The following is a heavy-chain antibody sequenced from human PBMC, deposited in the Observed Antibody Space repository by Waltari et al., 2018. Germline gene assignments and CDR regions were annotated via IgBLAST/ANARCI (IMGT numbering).Heavy chain of an antibody. D-gene: IGHD1-1*01. J-gene: IGHJ4*02. Sequence: QVQLQESGPGLVKPSQTLSLTCTVSGYSISSGYYWGWIRQPPGKGLEWIGYIYYSGSTYYNPSLKSRVTISVDTSKNQFSLKLSSVTAADTAVYYCARYGSKYYFDYWGQGTLVTVSS. V-gene: IGHV4-31*03. CDR3: ARYGSKYYFDY. CDR2: IYYSGST. CDR1: GYSISSGYY.